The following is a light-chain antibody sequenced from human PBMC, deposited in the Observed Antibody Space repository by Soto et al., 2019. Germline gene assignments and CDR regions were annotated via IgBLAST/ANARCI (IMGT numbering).Light chain of an antibody. CDR2: AAS. J-gene: IGKJ5*01. Sequence: DLQMTQSPSSLSASLGDRVTITCRASQSISSYLNWYQQKPGKAPKLLIYAASSLQSGVPSRFSGSGSGTDFTLTISSLQPEDFATYYCQQSYSTPRDTFGQGTRLEIK. V-gene: IGKV1-39*01. CDR3: QQSYSTPRDT. CDR1: QSISSY.